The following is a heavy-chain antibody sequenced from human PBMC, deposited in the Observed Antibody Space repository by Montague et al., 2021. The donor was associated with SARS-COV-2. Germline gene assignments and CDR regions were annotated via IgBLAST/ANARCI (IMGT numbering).Heavy chain of an antibody. CDR1: GFTFSSYG. Sequence: SLRPSCAASGFTFSSYGMHWVRQATGKGLEWVSAIGTAGDTYYPGSVKGRFTISRENAKNSLYLQMNSLGAGDTAVYYCARGDSDSSGYYYYFDYWGQGTLVTVSS. CDR2: IGTAGDT. D-gene: IGHD3-22*01. CDR3: ARGDSDSSGYYYYFDY. V-gene: IGHV3-13*04. J-gene: IGHJ4*02.